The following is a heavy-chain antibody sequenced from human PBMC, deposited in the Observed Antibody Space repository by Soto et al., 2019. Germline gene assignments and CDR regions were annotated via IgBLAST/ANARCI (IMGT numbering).Heavy chain of an antibody. V-gene: IGHV3-23*01. J-gene: IGHJ4*02. CDR1: GFTFSSYA. Sequence: EVQLLESGGGLVQPGGSLRLSCAASGFTFSSYAMSRVRQAPGKGLEWVSAISGSGGSTYYADSVKGRFTISRDNSKNTLYLQMNSLRAEDTAVYYCAKDGYFGVSVTTHFDYWGQGTLVTVSS. CDR2: ISGSGGST. D-gene: IGHD4-17*01. CDR3: AKDGYFGVSVTTHFDY.